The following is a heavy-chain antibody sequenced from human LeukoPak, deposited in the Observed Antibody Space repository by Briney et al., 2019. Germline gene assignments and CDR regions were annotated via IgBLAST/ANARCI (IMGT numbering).Heavy chain of an antibody. Sequence: GGSLRLSCIASGFALSIYGMHWVRQAPGKGLDWVAFVRDDGSNEYYADSVKGRFTISRDNSKNTLYLQMNSLRVEDTAVYSCARESNGGYHSGGPKYWGLGTLVTVSS. CDR1: GFALSIYG. CDR2: VRDDGSNE. V-gene: IGHV3-30*02. CDR3: ARESNGGYHSGGPKY. J-gene: IGHJ4*02. D-gene: IGHD5-12*01.